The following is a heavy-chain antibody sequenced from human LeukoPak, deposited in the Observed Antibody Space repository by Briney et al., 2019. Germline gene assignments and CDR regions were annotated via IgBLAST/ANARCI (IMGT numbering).Heavy chain of an antibody. CDR3: AKDLNTGYQLLWGSVFDI. D-gene: IGHD2-2*01. J-gene: IGHJ3*02. V-gene: IGHV3-33*06. CDR2: IWADGTTK. CDR1: GFFLSSSG. Sequence: GGSLRLSCAASGFFLSSSGMYWVRQAPGKGLDWVAVIWADGTTKDYVDSVKGRFTISRDISKNTLYLQMNSLRAEDTAIYYCAKDLNTGYQLLWGSVFDIWGQGTLVTVSS.